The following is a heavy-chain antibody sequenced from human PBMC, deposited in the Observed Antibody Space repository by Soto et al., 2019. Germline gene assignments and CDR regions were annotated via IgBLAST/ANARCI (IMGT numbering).Heavy chain of an antibody. J-gene: IGHJ4*02. Sequence: GGSLRLSYAASGFTFISYAMSWVRHAPGKGLEWVSAISGSGGSTYYADSVKGRFTISRDNSKNTLYLQMNSLRAEDTAVYYCAKDHSAYGVRANAFDYWGQGTLVTVSS. CDR3: AKDHSAYGVRANAFDY. CDR2: ISGSGGST. CDR1: GFTFISYA. D-gene: IGHD3-10*01. V-gene: IGHV3-23*01.